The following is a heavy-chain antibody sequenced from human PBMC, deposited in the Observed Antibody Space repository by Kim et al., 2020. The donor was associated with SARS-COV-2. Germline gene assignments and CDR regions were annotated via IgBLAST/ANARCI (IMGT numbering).Heavy chain of an antibody. Sequence: SVKVSCKASGGTFSSYAISWVRQAPGQGLEWMGGIIPIFGTANNAQKFQGRVTSTADESTSTAYMELSSLRSEDTAVYYCARRYCTNGVCYGGLTHYYYYGMDVWGQGTTVTVAS. CDR2: IIPIFGTA. CDR3: ARRYCTNGVCYGGLTHYYYYGMDV. J-gene: IGHJ6*02. D-gene: IGHD2-8*01. CDR1: GGTFSSYA. V-gene: IGHV1-69*13.